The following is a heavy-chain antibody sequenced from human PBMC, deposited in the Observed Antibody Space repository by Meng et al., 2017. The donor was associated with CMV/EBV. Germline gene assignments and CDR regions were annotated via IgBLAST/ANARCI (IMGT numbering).Heavy chain of an antibody. D-gene: IGHD3-10*01. J-gene: IGHJ6*02. CDR2: MNPNSGNT. CDR1: GYTFTSYD. Sequence: ASVKVSCKASGYTFTSYDINWVRQATGQGLEGMGWMNPNSGNTGYAQKFQGRVTMTRNTSISTAYMELSSLRSEDTAVYYCARAPGWFGKRGMDVWGQGTTVTVSS. V-gene: IGHV1-8*01. CDR3: ARAPGWFGKRGMDV.